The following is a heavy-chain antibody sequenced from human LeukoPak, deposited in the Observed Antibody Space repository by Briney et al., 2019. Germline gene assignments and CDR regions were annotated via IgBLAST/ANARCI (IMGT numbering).Heavy chain of an antibody. CDR2: IYSGGST. V-gene: IGHV3-53*01. CDR1: GFTVSSNY. Sequence: PGGSLRLSCAASGFTVSSNYMSWVRQAPGKGLEWVSVIYSGGSTYYADSVKGRFTISRDNSKNTLYLQMNSLRAEDTAVYYCAKVGGDYYYDSSGYYPSWGQGTLVTVSS. D-gene: IGHD3-22*01. CDR3: AKVGGDYYYDSSGYYPS. J-gene: IGHJ4*02.